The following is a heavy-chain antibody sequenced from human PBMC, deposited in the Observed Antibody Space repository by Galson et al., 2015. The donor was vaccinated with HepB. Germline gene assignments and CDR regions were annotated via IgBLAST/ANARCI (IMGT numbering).Heavy chain of an antibody. V-gene: IGHV4-39*07. D-gene: IGHD4-17*01. CDR3: ASIPSRLTVREDC. CDR1: GGSISSSSYY. CDR2: IYYSGST. J-gene: IGHJ4*02. Sequence: ETLSLTCTVSGGSISSSSYYWGWIRQPPGKGLEWIGSIYYSGSTYYNPSLKSRVTISVDTSKNQFSLKLSSVTAADTAVYYCASIPSRLTVREDCWGQGTLVTVSS.